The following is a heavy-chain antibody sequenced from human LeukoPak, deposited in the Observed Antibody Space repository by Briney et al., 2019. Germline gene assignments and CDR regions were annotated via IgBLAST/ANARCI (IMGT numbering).Heavy chain of an antibody. CDR2: IYTSGST. CDR1: GGSISSYY. Sequence: PSETQSLTCTVSGGSISSYYWSWIRQPAGKGLEWIGRIYTSGSTNYNPSLKSRVTMSVDTSKNQFSLKLSSVTAADTAVYYCARGGSSWPQNWFDPWGQGTLVTVSS. J-gene: IGHJ5*02. V-gene: IGHV4-4*07. CDR3: ARGGSSWPQNWFDP. D-gene: IGHD6-13*01.